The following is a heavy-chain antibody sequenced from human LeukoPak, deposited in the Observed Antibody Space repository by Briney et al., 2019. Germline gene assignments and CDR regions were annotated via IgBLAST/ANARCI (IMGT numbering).Heavy chain of an antibody. CDR1: GGSISSYS. D-gene: IGHD1-26*01. CDR2: IYTSGST. J-gene: IGHJ4*02. V-gene: IGHV4-4*07. CDR3: ARASSGTYYYFDY. Sequence: KPSETLSLTCTVSGGSISSYSWSWIRQPAGKGLKWIGRIYTSGSTNYNPSLKSRVTMSVDTSKNQFSLKLSSVTAADTAVYYCARASSGTYYYFDYWGQGTLVTVSS.